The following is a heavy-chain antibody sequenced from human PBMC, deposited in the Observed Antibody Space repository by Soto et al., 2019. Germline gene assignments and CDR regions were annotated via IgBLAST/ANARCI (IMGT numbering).Heavy chain of an antibody. Sequence: ESGGGVVQPGRSLRLSCAASGFTFSSYAMHWVRQAPGKGLEWVAVISYDGSNKYYADSVKGRFTISRDNSKNTLYLQMNSLRAEDTAVYYCARTSEKYSSGWSHYYYYYGMDVWGQGTTVTVSS. J-gene: IGHJ6*02. V-gene: IGHV3-30-3*01. CDR2: ISYDGSNK. CDR3: ARTSEKYSSGWSHYYYYYGMDV. D-gene: IGHD6-19*01. CDR1: GFTFSSYA.